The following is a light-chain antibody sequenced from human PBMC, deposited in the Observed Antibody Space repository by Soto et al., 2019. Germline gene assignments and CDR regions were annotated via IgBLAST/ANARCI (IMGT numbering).Light chain of an antibody. CDR2: GAS. J-gene: IGKJ1*01. CDR1: QSVRSDY. CDR3: QQYGSSPRT. V-gene: IGKV3-20*01. Sequence: EIVFNQSPGTLSLSPGERSTLSGRASQSVRSDYLAWYQQQPGQAPRLHIYGASTRATGIPDRFTGSGSGTDVTLTISRLETEDFGVYYCQQYGSSPRTFGQGTKV.